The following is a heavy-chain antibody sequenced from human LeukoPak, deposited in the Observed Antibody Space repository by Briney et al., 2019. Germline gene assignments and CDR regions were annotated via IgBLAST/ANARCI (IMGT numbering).Heavy chain of an antibody. J-gene: IGHJ5*02. CDR1: GGSISSYY. D-gene: IGHD2-15*01. CDR3: AKGHCSGGSCYRGWFDP. Sequence: SETLSLTCTVSGGSISSYYWSWIRQPPGKGLEWIGYIYYSGSTNYNPSLKSRVTISVDTSKNQFSLKLSSVTAADTAVYYCAKGHCSGGSCYRGWFDPWGQGTLVTVSS. V-gene: IGHV4-59*01. CDR2: IYYSGST.